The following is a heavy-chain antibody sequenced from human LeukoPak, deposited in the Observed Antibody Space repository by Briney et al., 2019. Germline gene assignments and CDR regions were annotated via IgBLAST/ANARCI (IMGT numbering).Heavy chain of an antibody. CDR2: IYYSGST. CDR1: GGSISSSSYY. CDR3: ARLRGYCSSTSCYYYYGMDV. V-gene: IGHV4-39*01. Sequence: SETLSLTCTVSGGSISSSSYYWGWLRQPPGKGLEWIGSIYYSGSTYYNPSLKSRVTISVDTSKNQFSLKLSSVTAADTAVYYCARLRGYCSSTSCYYYYGMDVWGQGTTVTVSS. J-gene: IGHJ6*02. D-gene: IGHD2-2*01.